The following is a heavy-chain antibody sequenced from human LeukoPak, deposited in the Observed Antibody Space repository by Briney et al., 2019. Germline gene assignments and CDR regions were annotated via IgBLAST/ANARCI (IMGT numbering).Heavy chain of an antibody. J-gene: IGHJ4*02. CDR1: GFTFDDYG. CDR2: INWNGGST. CDR3: ARVVGASLILAGDY. V-gene: IGHV3-20*04. D-gene: IGHD1-26*01. Sequence: PGGSLRLSCAASGFTFDDYGMSWVRQAPGRGLEWVSGINWNGGSTGYADSVKGRFTISRDNAKNSLYLQMNSLRAEDTALYYCARVVGASLILAGDYWGQGTLVTVSS.